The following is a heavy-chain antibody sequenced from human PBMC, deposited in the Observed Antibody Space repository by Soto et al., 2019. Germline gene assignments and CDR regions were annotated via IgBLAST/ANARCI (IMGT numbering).Heavy chain of an antibody. CDR1: GFTFDDYT. J-gene: IGHJ5*02. CDR3: AGDSSGWLFDP. D-gene: IGHD6-19*01. Sequence: EVQLVESGGVVVQPGGSLRLSCAASGFTFDDYTMHWVRQAPGKGLEWVSLISWDGGSTYYADSVKGRFTISRDNSKNYLYLQMNSLRTEDTALYYCAGDSSGWLFDPWGQGTLVTVSP. V-gene: IGHV3-43*01. CDR2: ISWDGGST.